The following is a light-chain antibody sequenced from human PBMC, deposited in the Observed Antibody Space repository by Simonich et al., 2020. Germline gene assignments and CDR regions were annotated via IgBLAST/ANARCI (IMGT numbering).Light chain of an antibody. Sequence: QSALTQPRSVSGSPGQSVTISCTGTSSDVGGYNYVSWYQQHPGKAPTLMIYDVSKRPSGVSNRFSGSKSGNRASLTISGLQAEDEADYYCSSYTSSSTLFGGGTKLTVL. CDR1: SSDVGGYNY. V-gene: IGLV2-11*01. J-gene: IGLJ3*02. CDR2: DVS. CDR3: SSYTSSSTL.